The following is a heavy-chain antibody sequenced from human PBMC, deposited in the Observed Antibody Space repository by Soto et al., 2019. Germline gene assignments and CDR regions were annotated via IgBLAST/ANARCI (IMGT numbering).Heavy chain of an antibody. CDR1: GYTFTGHY. CDR2: INPNSVGT. V-gene: IGHV1-2*02. D-gene: IGHD3-10*01. Sequence: ASVKVSCKASGYTFTGHYMHWVRQAPAQGLEWMGWINPNSVGTNYAQKFQGGVTMTRDTSISTAYMELSRLRSDDSAVYYCAREPMVRAAHGFDIWGQGTMVTVSS. CDR3: AREPMVRAAHGFDI. J-gene: IGHJ3*02.